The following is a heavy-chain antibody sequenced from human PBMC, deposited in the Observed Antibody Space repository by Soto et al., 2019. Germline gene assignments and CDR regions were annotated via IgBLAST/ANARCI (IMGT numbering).Heavy chain of an antibody. Sequence: PSETLSLTCGVSCGTVASSHWWSWVRQSPGRGLEWIGNVYHTGDTNFNPSLQSRVTFSVDKSNNQFSLRLTSVTAADTAVYFCAREIVTAGGNNYFDPWGPGTLVTVSS. V-gene: IGHV4-4*02. CDR1: CGTVASSHW. J-gene: IGHJ5*02. CDR2: VYHTGDT. D-gene: IGHD2-21*02. CDR3: AREIVTAGGNNYFDP.